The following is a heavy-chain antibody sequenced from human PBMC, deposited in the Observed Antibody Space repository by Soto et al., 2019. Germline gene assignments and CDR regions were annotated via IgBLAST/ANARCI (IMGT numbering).Heavy chain of an antibody. J-gene: IGHJ4*02. Sequence: SETLSLTCTVSGGSISTYWSWIRQPPGKGLEWLGYIFYTGSTTYNPSLKSRVTISIDTSKNQFSLKLHSVTAADTAVYYCARHKGTVTFYGGGYDYVFAFWGQGTLVTGSA. V-gene: IGHV4-59*08. CDR3: ARHKGTVTFYGGGYDYVFAF. CDR1: GGSISTY. CDR2: IFYTGST. D-gene: IGHD5-12*01.